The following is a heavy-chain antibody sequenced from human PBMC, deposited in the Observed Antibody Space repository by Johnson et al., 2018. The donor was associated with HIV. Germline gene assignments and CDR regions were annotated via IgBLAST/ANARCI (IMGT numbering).Heavy chain of an antibody. CDR2: ISFDGNLK. D-gene: IGHD5-18*01. CDR1: GLSFSNFG. V-gene: IGHV3-30*18. Sequence: QVKLVESGGGVVQPGKSLTLSCVGSGLSFSNFGIHWVRQAPGKGPEWVAVISFDGNLKKYADSVKGRFTISRDNSKNTLYLQMNSLRAEDTAVYYCAKVGGQLWFYIAFDIWGQGTMVTVSS. J-gene: IGHJ3*02. CDR3: AKVGGQLWFYIAFDI.